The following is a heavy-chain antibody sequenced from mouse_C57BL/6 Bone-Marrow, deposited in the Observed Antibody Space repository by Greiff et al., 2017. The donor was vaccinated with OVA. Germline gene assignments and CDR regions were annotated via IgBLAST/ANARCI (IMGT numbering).Heavy chain of an antibody. V-gene: IGHV2-2*01. D-gene: IGHD4-1*01. Sequence: QVRLKESGPGLVQPSQSLSITCTVSGFSLTSYGVHWVRQSPGKGLEWLGVIWSGGSTDYNAAFISRLSISKDNSKSQVFFKMNSLQADDTAIYYCAREGNWAPFAYWGQGTLVTVSA. J-gene: IGHJ3*01. CDR2: IWSGGST. CDR1: GFSLTSYG. CDR3: AREGNWAPFAY.